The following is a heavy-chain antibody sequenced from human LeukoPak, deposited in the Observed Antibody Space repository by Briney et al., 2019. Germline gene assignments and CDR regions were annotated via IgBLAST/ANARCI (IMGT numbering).Heavy chain of an antibody. CDR2: ISSNGGST. Sequence: GSLRLSCSASGFTFSSYAMHWVRQAPGKGLEYVSAISSNGGSTYYADSVKGRYTISRDNSKNTLYLQMSSLRAEDTAVYYCVKDTLKDDFWSGYYWALPGYWGQGTLVTVSS. J-gene: IGHJ4*02. V-gene: IGHV3-64D*06. CDR3: VKDTLKDDFWSGYYWALPGY. D-gene: IGHD3-3*01. CDR1: GFTFSSYA.